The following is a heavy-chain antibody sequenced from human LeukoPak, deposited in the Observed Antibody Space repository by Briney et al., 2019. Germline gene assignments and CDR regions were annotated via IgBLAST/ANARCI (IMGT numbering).Heavy chain of an antibody. CDR3: ARLTYCSSTSCYGPFDY. J-gene: IGHJ4*02. CDR1: GGSISSSNYY. Sequence: PSETLSLTCTVSGGSISSSNYYWGWIRQPPGKGLEWIGSIYYSGSTYYNPSLKSRVTISVDTSKNQFSLKLSSVTAADTAVYYSARLTYCSSTSCYGPFDYWGQGTLVTVSS. V-gene: IGHV4-39*07. CDR2: IYYSGST. D-gene: IGHD2-2*01.